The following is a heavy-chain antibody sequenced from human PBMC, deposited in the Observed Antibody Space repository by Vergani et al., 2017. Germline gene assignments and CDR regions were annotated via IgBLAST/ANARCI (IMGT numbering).Heavy chain of an antibody. J-gene: IGHJ6*03. CDR3: ARGRLDFAGSSTIYYYMDV. CDR1: GGSFSGYY. V-gene: IGHV4-34*01. Sequence: QLQLQESGSGLVKPSETLSLTCAVYGGSFSGYYWSWIRQPPGKGLEWIGEINHSGSTNYNPSLKSRVTISVDTSKNQFSLKLSSVTAADTAVYYCARGRLDFAGSSTIYYYMDVWGKGTTVTVSS. CDR2: INHSGST. D-gene: IGHD2-2*01.